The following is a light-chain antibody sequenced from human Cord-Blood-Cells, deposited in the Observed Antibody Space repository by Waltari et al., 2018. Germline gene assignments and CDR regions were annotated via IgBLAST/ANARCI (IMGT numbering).Light chain of an antibody. CDR2: DVS. Sequence: QSALTQPASVSGSPGQSITIPCTGTSSAVGGYNSFSWYQQHPGKAPKHMIYDVSNRPSGVSNRFSGSKSGNTASLTISGLQAEDEADYYCSSYTSSSTLYVFGTGTKVTVL. V-gene: IGLV2-14*01. CDR3: SSYTSSSTLYV. CDR1: SSAVGGYNS. J-gene: IGLJ1*01.